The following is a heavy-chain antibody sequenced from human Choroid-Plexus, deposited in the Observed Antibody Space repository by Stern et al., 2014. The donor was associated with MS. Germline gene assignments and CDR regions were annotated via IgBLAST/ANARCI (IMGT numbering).Heavy chain of an antibody. Sequence: QVQLMQSGVGVVQPGRPLRLSCVASGFTLGSCAMHWVRQAPGKGLEWVAGVSYDGSNKYYADSVKGRFTISRDNSQNTLYMQMSSLRPEDTAVYYCAKDRQYLTYFFDHWGQGSLVTVSS. D-gene: IGHD2/OR15-2a*01. V-gene: IGHV3-30*18. CDR2: VSYDGSNK. CDR3: AKDRQYLTYFFDH. CDR1: GFTLGSCA. J-gene: IGHJ5*02.